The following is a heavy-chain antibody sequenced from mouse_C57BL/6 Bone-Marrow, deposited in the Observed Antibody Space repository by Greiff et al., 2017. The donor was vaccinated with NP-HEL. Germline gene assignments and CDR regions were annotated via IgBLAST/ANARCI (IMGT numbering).Heavy chain of an antibody. J-gene: IGHJ2*01. CDR1: GYTFTSYW. D-gene: IGHD3-2*02. CDR2: IHPSDSDT. CDR3: AIGGDSSGTNYFDY. Sequence: QVQLQQPGAELVKPGASVKVSCKASGYTFTSYWMHWVKQRPGQGLEWIGRIHPSDSDTNYNQKFKSKATLTVDKSSSTAYMQLSSLTSEDSAVYYCAIGGDSSGTNYFDYWGQGTTLTVSS. V-gene: IGHV1-74*01.